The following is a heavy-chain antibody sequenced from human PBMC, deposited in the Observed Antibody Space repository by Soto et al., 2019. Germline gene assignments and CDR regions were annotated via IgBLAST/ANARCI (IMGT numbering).Heavy chain of an antibody. D-gene: IGHD6-13*01. CDR1: GYTFTSYG. Sequence: QVQLVQSGAEVKKPGASVKVSCKASGYTFTSYGLSWVRQAPGQGLEWMGWISAYNRNTNYAQKLQGRVTMTTDTSTSTGYMELRSLGSADTAVYYCARVIAAAADFDYWGQGTLVTVSS. V-gene: IGHV1-18*01. J-gene: IGHJ4*02. CDR3: ARVIAAAADFDY. CDR2: ISAYNRNT.